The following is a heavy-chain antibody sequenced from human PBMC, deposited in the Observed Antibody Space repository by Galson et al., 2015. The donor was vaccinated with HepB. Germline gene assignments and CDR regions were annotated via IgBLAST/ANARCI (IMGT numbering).Heavy chain of an antibody. V-gene: IGHV3-23*01. CDR1: GFTFSSYA. Sequence: SLRLSCAASGFTFSSYAMSWVRQAPGKGLEWVSAIGGSGGGTYYADSVKGRFTISRDNSKNTLYMQMNSLRAEDTAVYYCAKDLRFSGGFDPWGQGTLVTVSS. D-gene: IGHD3-3*01. CDR3: AKDLRFSGGFDP. CDR2: IGGSGGGT. J-gene: IGHJ5*02.